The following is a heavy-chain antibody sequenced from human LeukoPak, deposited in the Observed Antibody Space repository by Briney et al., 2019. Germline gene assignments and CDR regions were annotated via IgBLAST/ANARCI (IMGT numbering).Heavy chain of an antibody. CDR1: GFAFSSYG. CDR3: AKVSFDY. V-gene: IGHV3-30*18. CDR2: ISYDGSNK. Sequence: GGSLRLSCAASGFAFSSYGMHWVRQAPGKGLEWVAVISYDGSNKYYADSVKGRFTISRDNSKNTLYLQMNSLRAEDTAVYYCAKVSFDYWGQGTLVTVSS. J-gene: IGHJ4*02.